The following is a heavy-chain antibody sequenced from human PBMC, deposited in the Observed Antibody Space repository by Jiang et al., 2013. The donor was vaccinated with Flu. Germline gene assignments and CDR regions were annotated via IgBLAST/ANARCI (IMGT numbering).Heavy chain of an antibody. CDR1: GGSISSSSYY. Sequence: GSGLVKPSETLSLTCTVSGGSISSSSYYWGWIRQPPGKGLEWIGSIYYSGSTYYNPSLKSRVTISVDTSKNQFSLKLSSVTAADTAVYYCARHLGYYGSGSPFYYFYYWGQGTLVTVSS. V-gene: IGHV4-39*01. J-gene: IGHJ4*02. CDR3: ARHLGYYGSGSPFYYFYY. D-gene: IGHD3-10*01. CDR2: IYYSGST.